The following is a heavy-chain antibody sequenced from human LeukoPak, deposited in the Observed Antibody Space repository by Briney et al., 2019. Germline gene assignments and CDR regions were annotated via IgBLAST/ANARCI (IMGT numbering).Heavy chain of an antibody. J-gene: IGHJ4*02. CDR1: GFTFSSYS. V-gene: IGHV3-48*01. CDR2: ISSSTSTI. Sequence: GGSLRLSCAASGFTFSSYSMNWVRQAPGKGLEWVLYISSSTSTIYYADSVKGRFTISRDNAKNSLYLQMNSLRAEDTAVYYCARTYYYDSSGYPDYWGQGTLVTVSS. CDR3: ARTYYYDSSGYPDY. D-gene: IGHD3-22*01.